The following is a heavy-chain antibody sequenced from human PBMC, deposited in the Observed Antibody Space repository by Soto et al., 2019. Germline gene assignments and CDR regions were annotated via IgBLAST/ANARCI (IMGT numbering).Heavy chain of an antibody. D-gene: IGHD3-10*01. CDR1: GFTFSSYS. CDR3: AGSDGGYYISFDP. CDR2: ISRSSKTV. V-gene: IGHV3-48*02. J-gene: IGHJ5*02. Sequence: ESGGGLVQPGGSLRLSCAASGFTFSSYSINWVRKAPGKGLEWVSYISRSSKTVYYADSVKGRITISRDNAENSLYLKINILRDEATALNYCAGSDGGYYISFDPWGRGTLVSVSA.